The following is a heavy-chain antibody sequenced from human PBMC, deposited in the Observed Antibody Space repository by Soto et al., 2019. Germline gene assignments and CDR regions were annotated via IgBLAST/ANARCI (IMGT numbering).Heavy chain of an antibody. Sequence: GQRIDWMGWIDADNGNTKYSQKFQGRVSITRDTAASTAYMELSSLRSEDTAVYYCARDLQVDSSSQGVGTGFASWGQGTLVTVSS. D-gene: IGHD3-22*01. CDR2: IDADNGNT. V-gene: IGHV1-3*01. J-gene: IGHJ5*01. CDR3: ARDLQVDSSSQGVGTGFAS.